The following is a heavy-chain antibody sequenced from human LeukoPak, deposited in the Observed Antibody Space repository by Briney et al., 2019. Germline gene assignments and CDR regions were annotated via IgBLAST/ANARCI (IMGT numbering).Heavy chain of an antibody. Sequence: GGSLRLSCAASGFTVSSNYMSWVRQAPGKGLEWVSVIYSGGSTYYADSVKGRFTISRDNSKNTLYLQMNSLRAEDTAVYYCARGPSIWVPYAFDIWGQGTMVTVSS. V-gene: IGHV3-53*01. D-gene: IGHD3-16*01. J-gene: IGHJ3*02. CDR3: ARGPSIWVPYAFDI. CDR1: GFTVSSNY. CDR2: IYSGGST.